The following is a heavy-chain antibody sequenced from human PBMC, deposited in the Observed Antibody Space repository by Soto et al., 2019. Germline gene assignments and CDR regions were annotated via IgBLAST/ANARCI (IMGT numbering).Heavy chain of an antibody. V-gene: IGHV4-39*01. CDR2: IYYSGST. J-gene: IGHJ4*02. D-gene: IGHD1-26*01. Sequence: SETLSLTCTVSGGSISSSSYYWGWIRQPPGKGLEWIGSIYYSGSTYYNPSLKSRVTISVDTSKNQFSLKLSSVTAADTAVYYCAKHKPPMGGYYFDYWGQGTLVTVS. CDR3: AKHKPPMGGYYFDY. CDR1: GGSISSSSYY.